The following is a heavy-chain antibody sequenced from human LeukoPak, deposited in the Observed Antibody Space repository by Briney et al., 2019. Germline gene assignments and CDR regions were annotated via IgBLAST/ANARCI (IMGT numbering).Heavy chain of an antibody. D-gene: IGHD6-19*01. Sequence: SETLSLTCTVSGGSISSYYWRWIRQPPGKGLEWIGYIYYSGSTNYNPSLKSRVTISVDTSKNQFSLKLSSVTAADTAVYYCAITVAGTFAFDIWGQGTMVTVSS. CDR3: AITVAGTFAFDI. V-gene: IGHV4-59*01. CDR1: GGSISSYY. J-gene: IGHJ3*02. CDR2: IYYSGST.